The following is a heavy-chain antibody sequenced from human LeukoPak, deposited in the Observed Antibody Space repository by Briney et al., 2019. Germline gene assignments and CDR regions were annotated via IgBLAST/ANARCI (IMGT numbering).Heavy chain of an antibody. CDR1: GYTFTSYG. CDR3: ARASSITIFGVVIQYYFDY. V-gene: IGHV1-8*03. CDR2: MNPNSGNT. D-gene: IGHD3-3*01. Sequence: ASVKVSCKASGYTFTSYGINWVRQATGQGLEWMGWMNPNSGNTGYAQKFQGRVTITRNTSISTAYMELSSLRSEDTAVYYCARASSITIFGVVIQYYFDYWGQGTLVTVSS. J-gene: IGHJ4*02.